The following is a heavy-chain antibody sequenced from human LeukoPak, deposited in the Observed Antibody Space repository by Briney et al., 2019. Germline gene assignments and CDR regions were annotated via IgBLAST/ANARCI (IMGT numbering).Heavy chain of an antibody. V-gene: IGHV3-73*01. D-gene: IGHD6-13*01. Sequence: PGGSLRLSCAASGFTFSGSAMHWVRQASGKGLEWVGRIRSKANSYATAYAASVKGRFTISRDDSKNTAYLQMNSLKTEDTAVYYCTRHGSSWSRRMHGRGKGTTVTVSP. J-gene: IGHJ6*04. CDR3: TRHGSSWSRRMHG. CDR2: IRSKANSYAT. CDR1: GFTFSGSA.